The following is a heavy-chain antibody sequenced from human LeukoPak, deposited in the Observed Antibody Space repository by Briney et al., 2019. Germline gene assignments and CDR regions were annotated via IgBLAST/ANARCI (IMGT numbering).Heavy chain of an antibody. CDR1: GGSISSSSYY. J-gene: IGHJ4*02. D-gene: IGHD3-22*01. Sequence: SETLSLTCTVSGGSISSSSYYWGWIRQPPGKGLEWIGSIYYSGSTYYNPSLKSRVTISVDTSKNQFSLKLSSVTAADTAVYYCARGDHYYDSSGYYLLDYFDYWGQGTLVTVSS. V-gene: IGHV4-39*07. CDR3: ARGDHYYDSSGYYLLDYFDY. CDR2: IYYSGST.